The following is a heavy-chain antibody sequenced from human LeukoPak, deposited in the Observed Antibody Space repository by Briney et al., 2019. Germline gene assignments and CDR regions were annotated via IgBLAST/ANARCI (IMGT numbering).Heavy chain of an antibody. V-gene: IGHV3-7*01. D-gene: IGHD4-17*01. CDR1: GFTFSNFW. CDR3: ARLGLLTHHHGDGITKSYYFDY. Sequence: PGGSLRLSCAASGFTFSNFWMSWVRQAPGKGLEWVATVKQDGSEKYYVDSVKGRFTISRDNAKNSLYLQMNTLSADDTAVYYCARLGLLTHHHGDGITKSYYFDYWGQGTPVTFSS. CDR2: VKQDGSEK. J-gene: IGHJ4*02.